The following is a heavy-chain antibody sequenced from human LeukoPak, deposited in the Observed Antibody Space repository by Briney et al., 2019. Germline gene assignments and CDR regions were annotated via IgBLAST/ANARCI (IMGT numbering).Heavy chain of an antibody. Sequence: GASVKVSCKASGGTFRSKAVTWVRQAPGQGLEWMGGIIPIFDTSKYAQKFQGRITITTDESTTTAYMELSSLRSEDTAVYYCARGALSRSLTGDLHYYMDVWGKGTTVSVSS. V-gene: IGHV1-69*05. J-gene: IGHJ6*03. CDR3: ARGALSRSLTGDLHYYMDV. CDR1: GGTFRSKA. CDR2: IIPIFDTS. D-gene: IGHD7-27*01.